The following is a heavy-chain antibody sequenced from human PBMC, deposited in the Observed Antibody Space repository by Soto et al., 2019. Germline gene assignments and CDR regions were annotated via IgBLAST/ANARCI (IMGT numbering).Heavy chain of an antibody. V-gene: IGHV3-23*01. CDR1: DFTFSFGSYG. D-gene: IGHD3-9*01. J-gene: IGHJ4*02. Sequence: GGSLRLSCAASDFTFSFGSYGMNWVRQAPGKGLEWVATISPDGRGTHYADSVKGRFTISRDNSKSTLSLQMDGLRAEDTAVYYCAKDPSTGTADYWGQGPLVTVSS. CDR3: AKDPSTGTADY. CDR2: ISPDGRGT.